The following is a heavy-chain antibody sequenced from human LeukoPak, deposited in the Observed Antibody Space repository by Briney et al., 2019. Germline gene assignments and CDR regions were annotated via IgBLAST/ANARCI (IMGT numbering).Heavy chain of an antibody. J-gene: IGHJ4*02. V-gene: IGHV3-23*01. CDR1: GFTFSSYA. CDR2: ISGSGGST. CDR3: AKDRVPYSSSWSRTGPNFDY. Sequence: GGSLRLSCAASGFTFSSYAMSWVRQAPGKGLEWVSAISGSGGSTYYADSVKGRFTISRDNSKNTLYLQMNSLRAEDTAVYYCAKDRVPYSSSWSRTGPNFDYWGQGTLVTVSS. D-gene: IGHD6-13*01.